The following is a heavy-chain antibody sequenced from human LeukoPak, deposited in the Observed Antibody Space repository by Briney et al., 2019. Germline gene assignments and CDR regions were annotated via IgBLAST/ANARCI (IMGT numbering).Heavy chain of an antibody. J-gene: IGHJ4*02. CDR2: ISGSGGST. D-gene: IGHD5-18*01. CDR3: AEDRSGYSYGCFDY. V-gene: IGHV3-23*01. Sequence: GGSLRLSCAASGFTFSSYAMSWVRQAPGKGLEWVSAISGSGGSTYYADSVKGRFTISRDNSKNTLYLQMNSLRAEDTAVYYCAEDRSGYSYGCFDYWGQGTLVTVSS. CDR1: GFTFSSYA.